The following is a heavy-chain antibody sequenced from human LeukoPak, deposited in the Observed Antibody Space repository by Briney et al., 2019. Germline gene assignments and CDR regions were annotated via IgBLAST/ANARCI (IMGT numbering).Heavy chain of an antibody. Sequence: GGSLRLSCAACSLLLHICSKQVVRQAPGKGLEWVSSISSSSSYIYYTDSVKGRFTISRDNAKNSLYLQMNSLILEEKAEYERARHARVCRDEYNYRRINEDFLGQGTLVTVSS. D-gene: IGHD5-24*01. CDR3: ARHARVCRDEYNYRRINEDF. CDR2: ISSSSSYI. J-gene: IGHJ4*02. V-gene: IGHV3-21*01. CDR1: SLLLHICS.